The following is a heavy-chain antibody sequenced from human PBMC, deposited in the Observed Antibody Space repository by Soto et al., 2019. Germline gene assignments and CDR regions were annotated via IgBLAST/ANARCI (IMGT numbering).Heavy chain of an antibody. CDR1: GGSISSGGYY. D-gene: IGHD3-10*01. J-gene: IGHJ4*02. CDR2: IYYSGST. CDR3: ARAAEAGSYYTDFDY. V-gene: IGHV4-31*03. Sequence: PSETLSLTCTVSGGSISSGGYYWSWIRQHPGKGLEWIGYIYYSGSTYYNPSLKSRVTISVDTSKNQFSLKLSSVTAADTAVYYCARAAEAGSYYTDFDYWGQGTLVTVSS.